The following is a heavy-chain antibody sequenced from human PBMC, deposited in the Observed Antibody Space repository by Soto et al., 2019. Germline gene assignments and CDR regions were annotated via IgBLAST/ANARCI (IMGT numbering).Heavy chain of an antibody. CDR1: GFSVRSYW. Sequence: EVQLVESGGGLVQPGGSLRLSCVASGFSVRSYWMTWVRQAPGKGLEWVANINQEGSEKYYVDSVTGRFTFSRDNAKNSVYLQMHSRRVEDTAVYYCARAPPRNNYSAMDVWCQGTTVTFSS. J-gene: IGHJ6*02. V-gene: IGHV3-7*01. CDR3: ARAPPRNNYSAMDV. CDR2: INQEGSEK.